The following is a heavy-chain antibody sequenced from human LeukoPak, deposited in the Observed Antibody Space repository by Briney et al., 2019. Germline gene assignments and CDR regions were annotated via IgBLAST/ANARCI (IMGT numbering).Heavy chain of an antibody. CDR3: ARFSIGYDFWSGYMEYNWFDP. D-gene: IGHD3-3*01. CDR2: IIPIFGTA. CDR1: GGTFSSYA. J-gene: IGHJ5*02. Sequence: SVKVSCKASGGTFSSYAISWVRQAPGQGLEWMGWIIPIFGTANYAQKFQGRVTITADESTSTAYMELSSLRSEDTAVYYCARFSIGYDFWSGYMEYNWFDPWGQGTLVTVSS. V-gene: IGHV1-69*13.